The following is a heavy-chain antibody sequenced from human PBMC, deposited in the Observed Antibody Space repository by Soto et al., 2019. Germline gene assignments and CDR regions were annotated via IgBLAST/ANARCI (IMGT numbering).Heavy chain of an antibody. CDR3: VNWFSGSPRS. J-gene: IGHJ5*02. V-gene: IGHV3-72*01. D-gene: IGHD1-26*01. CDR1: GFIFSDHY. CDR2: SKNKAQSFII. Sequence: EVQLVESGGGLVQPGGSLRLSCAASGFIFSDHYIDWVRQAPGKGLEWVGRSKNKAQSFIIEYAASVKGRFTISRDDSRSSLSLQMTTLKAEDTAIYYCVNWFSGSPRSWGQGTLVTVSS.